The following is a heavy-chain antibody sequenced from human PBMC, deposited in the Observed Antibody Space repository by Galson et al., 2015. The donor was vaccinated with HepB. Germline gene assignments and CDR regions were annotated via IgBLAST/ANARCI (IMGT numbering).Heavy chain of an antibody. Sequence: SVKVSCKAFGFIFPKIAIHWVRQARGQPLEWIGWIVVDSGNTNYAQTLQNRLTITRGMSTSTAHMELSGLRSDDTAVYYCAAEVYVPGYTFHLWGQGTLVTVSS. CDR3: AAEVYVPGYTFHL. D-gene: IGHD5-18*01. V-gene: IGHV1-58*02. CDR1: GFIFPKIA. CDR2: IVVDSGNT. J-gene: IGHJ3*01.